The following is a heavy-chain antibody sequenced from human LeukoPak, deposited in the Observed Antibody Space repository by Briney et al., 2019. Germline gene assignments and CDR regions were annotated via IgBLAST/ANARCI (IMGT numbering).Heavy chain of an antibody. CDR3: AGHETSYSSSWYYFDY. D-gene: IGHD6-13*01. CDR1: GFTFSSYA. Sequence: GGSLRLSCAASGFTFSSYAMSWVRQAPGKGLEWVSAISGSGGSTYYADSVKGRFTISRDNSKNTMYLQMNSLRAEDTAVYYCAGHETSYSSSWYYFDYWGQGTLVTVSS. CDR2: ISGSGGST. J-gene: IGHJ4*02. V-gene: IGHV3-23*01.